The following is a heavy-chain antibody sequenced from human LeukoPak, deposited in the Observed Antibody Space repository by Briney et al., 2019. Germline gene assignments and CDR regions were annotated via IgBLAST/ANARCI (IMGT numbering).Heavy chain of an antibody. CDR3: ARDSGSAYYYGMVV. CDR1: GFTFSSYS. D-gene: IGHD3-10*01. Sequence: GGSLRLSCAASGFTFSSYSMNWVRQAPGKGLEWVSSISSSSSYIYYADSVKGRFTISRDNAKNSLYLQMNGLRAEDTAVHYCARDSGSAYYYGMVVWGQGTTVTVSS. CDR2: ISSSSSYI. J-gene: IGHJ6*02. V-gene: IGHV3-21*01.